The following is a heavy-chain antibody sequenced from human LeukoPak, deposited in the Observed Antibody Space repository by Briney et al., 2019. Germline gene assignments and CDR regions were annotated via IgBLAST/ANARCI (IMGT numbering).Heavy chain of an antibody. V-gene: IGHV3-21*01. D-gene: IGHD2-21*01. CDR1: GFTFSSYS. CDR3: ARTSFECGGDCWGFYYFDY. Sequence: GGSLRLSCAASGFTFSSYSMNWVRQAPGRGLEWVSSISSSSSYIYYADSVKGRFTISRDNAKNSLYLQMNSLRAEDTAVYYCARTSFECGGDCWGFYYFDYWGQGTLVTVSS. J-gene: IGHJ4*02. CDR2: ISSSSSYI.